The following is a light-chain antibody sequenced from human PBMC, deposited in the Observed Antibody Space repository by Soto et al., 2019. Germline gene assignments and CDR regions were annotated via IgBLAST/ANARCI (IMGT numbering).Light chain of an antibody. CDR1: QSISTW. CDR2: KAS. J-gene: IGKJ4*01. V-gene: IGKV1-5*03. CDR3: QQYIAYPLT. Sequence: DIQMTQSPSTLSASVGDRVTITCRASQSISTWLAWYQQKPGKAPKLLIYKASNLEGGVPSRFSGSGSGTEFTITISGLQPDDFATYYCQQYIAYPLTFGGGTKVDIK.